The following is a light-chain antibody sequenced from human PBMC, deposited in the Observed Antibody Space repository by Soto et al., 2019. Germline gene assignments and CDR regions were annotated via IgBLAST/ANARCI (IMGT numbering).Light chain of an antibody. Sequence: VVLTQSPLSLPVTLGQPASISCRSSQSLVNGDGITYLSWFHQRPGQSPRRLIYKVSNRGSGVPDRFSGSGSVSDFTLTITRVEAEDIGTYYCMQGTHWPPYTFGQGNKLEIK. J-gene: IGKJ2*01. CDR3: MQGTHWPPYT. CDR2: KVS. V-gene: IGKV2-30*01. CDR1: QSLVNGDGITY.